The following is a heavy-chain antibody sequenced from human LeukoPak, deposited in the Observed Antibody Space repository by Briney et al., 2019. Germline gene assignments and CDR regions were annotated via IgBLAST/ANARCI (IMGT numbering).Heavy chain of an antibody. CDR2: ISGSGGST. J-gene: IGHJ4*02. CDR1: RFTFSNFA. D-gene: IGHD2-21*02. CDR3: ASKWFCGGDCYYQIDY. V-gene: IGHV3-23*01. Sequence: GGSLRLSCAASRFTFSNFAMSWVRQAPGKGLEWVSAISGSGGSTYYADSVKGRFTISRDNSKNALFLQMNSLRAEDTAVYYCASKWFCGGDCYYQIDYWGQGTLVTVSS.